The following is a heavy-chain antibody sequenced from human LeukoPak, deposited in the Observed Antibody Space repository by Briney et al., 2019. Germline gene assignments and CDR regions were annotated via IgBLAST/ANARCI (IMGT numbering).Heavy chain of an antibody. J-gene: IGHJ5*02. CDR1: GGSISSYY. CDR2: IYTSGST. D-gene: IGHD5-18*01. Sequence: SETLSLTCTVSGGSISSYYWSWIRQPAGKGLEWIGRIYTSGSTNYNPSLKSRVTISVDTSKNQFSLKLSSVTAADTAVYYCARHRTAMARFDPWGQGTLVAVSS. V-gene: IGHV4-4*07. CDR3: ARHRTAMARFDP.